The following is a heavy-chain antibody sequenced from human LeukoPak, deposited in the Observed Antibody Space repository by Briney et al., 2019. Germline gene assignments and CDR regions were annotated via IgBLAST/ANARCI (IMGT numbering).Heavy chain of an antibody. Sequence: GGSLRLSCAASGFTFSSYEMNWVRQAPGKGLEWVSYISSSGGTIYYADSVKGRFTISRDNARNSLYLQMNSLRAEDTAVYYCAREPIWFGDLTRDWGQGTLVTVSS. J-gene: IGHJ4*02. CDR1: GFTFSSYE. D-gene: IGHD3-10*01. V-gene: IGHV3-48*03. CDR3: AREPIWFGDLTRD. CDR2: ISSSGGTI.